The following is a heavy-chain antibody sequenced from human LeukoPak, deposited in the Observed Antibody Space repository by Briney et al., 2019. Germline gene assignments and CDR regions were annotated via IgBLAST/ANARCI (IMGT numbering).Heavy chain of an antibody. CDR3: ARDLGYSYGLLVLGY. D-gene: IGHD5-18*01. J-gene: IGHJ4*02. CDR1: GYTFTSYG. V-gene: IGHV1-18*01. CDR2: ISAYNGNT. Sequence: GESLKISCKGSGYTFTSYGISWVRQAPGQGLEWMGWISAYNGNTNYAQKLQGRVTMTTDTSTSTAYMELRSLRSDDTAVYYCARDLGYSYGLLVLGYWGQGTLVTVSS.